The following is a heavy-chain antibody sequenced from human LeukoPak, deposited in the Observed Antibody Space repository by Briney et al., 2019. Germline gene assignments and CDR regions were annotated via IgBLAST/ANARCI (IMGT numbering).Heavy chain of an antibody. Sequence: GGSLRLSCAASGFSFSSYAMSWVRQAPGKGLEWVSTISTTGGSTYYADSVKGRFTISRDNSKNTLYLQMNSLRAEDTAIYYCAKGGSGNYYYYYMDVWGKGTTVTVSS. V-gene: IGHV3-23*01. J-gene: IGHJ6*03. CDR3: AKGGSGNYYYYYMDV. CDR2: ISTTGGST. CDR1: GFSFSSYA. D-gene: IGHD1-26*01.